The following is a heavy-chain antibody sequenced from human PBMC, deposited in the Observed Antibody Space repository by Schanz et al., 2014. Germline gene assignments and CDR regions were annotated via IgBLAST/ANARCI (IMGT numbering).Heavy chain of an antibody. CDR3: ARDTLWFGDINDAFDV. D-gene: IGHD3-10*01. J-gene: IGHJ3*01. Sequence: EVQLVESGGGLVQPGGSLRLSCAASGFTVSINYMSWVRQAPGGGLEWVSSIEGRFTVSRDNANNVMYLQMNSLRVGDTAMYYCARDTLWFGDINDAFDVWGHGTMVTVS. V-gene: IGHV3-66*01. CDR1: GFTVSINY.